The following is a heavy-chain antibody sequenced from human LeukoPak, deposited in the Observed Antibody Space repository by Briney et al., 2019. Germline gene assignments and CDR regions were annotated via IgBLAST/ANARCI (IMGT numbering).Heavy chain of an antibody. J-gene: IGHJ6*03. D-gene: IGHD4-17*01. Sequence: ASVKVSCKASGYTFTGYYMHWVRQAPGQGLEWMGWINPNSGGTNYAQKFQGRVTMTRDTSISTAYMELSRLRSDDTAVCYCARSTVTSTYYYYYMDVWGKGTTVTISS. CDR1: GYTFTGYY. CDR2: INPNSGGT. V-gene: IGHV1-2*02. CDR3: ARSTVTSTYYYYYMDV.